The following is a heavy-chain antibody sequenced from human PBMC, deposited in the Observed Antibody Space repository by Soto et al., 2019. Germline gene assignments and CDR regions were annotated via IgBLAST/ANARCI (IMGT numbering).Heavy chain of an antibody. CDR1: GGSIRSYY. V-gene: IGHV4-59*04. Sequence: SETLSLTCTVSGGSIRSYYWSWIRQTPGKGLEWIGYIYYSGSTYYNPSLKSRVTISVDTSKNQFSLKLSSVTAADTAVYYCARGRNWFDPWGQGTLVTVSS. CDR2: IYYSGST. J-gene: IGHJ5*02. CDR3: ARGRNWFDP.